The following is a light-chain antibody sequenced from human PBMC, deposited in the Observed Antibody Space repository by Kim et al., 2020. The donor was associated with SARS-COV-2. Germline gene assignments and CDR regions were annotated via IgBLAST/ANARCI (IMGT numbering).Light chain of an antibody. CDR1: NIGGKT. Sequence: SYELTQPPSVSVAPGKTASITCGGNNIGGKTVHWYQQKPGQAPVLVIFYDSERPSGIPERFSGSKSGNTATLTISRVEAGDEADYYCQVWDSSSDHVVFG. CDR2: YDS. CDR3: QVWDSSSDHVV. J-gene: IGLJ3*02. V-gene: IGLV3-21*04.